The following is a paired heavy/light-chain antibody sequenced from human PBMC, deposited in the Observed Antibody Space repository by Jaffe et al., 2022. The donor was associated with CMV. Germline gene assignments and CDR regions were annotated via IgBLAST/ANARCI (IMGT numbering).Heavy chain of an antibody. J-gene: IGHJ4*02. V-gene: IGHV3-72*01. CDR3: TTSSYTNSIWHPFDC. Sequence: EVQLLESGGGLVQPGGSLRLSCAASGFTFSDHYMEWVRQAPGKGLEWVGRNRNKANSYTTEYAASVKGRFTISRDDSKNSVYLQMNSLRTEDTAVYYCTTSSYTNSIWHPFDCWGQGTLVTVSS. D-gene: IGHD2-8*01. CDR2: NRNKANSYTT. CDR1: GFTFSDHY.
Light chain of an antibody. J-gene: IGKJ4*01. CDR3: LQYSIYPFT. CDR2: AAS. Sequence: DIQMTQSPSAMSASVGDRVTITCRASQGISNFLAWFQQKPGEVPKRLIYAASSLQSGVPSRFSGSGSGTDFTLTISSLQPEDFATYYCLQYSIYPFTVGGGTKVEIK. CDR1: QGISNF. V-gene: IGKV1-17*03.